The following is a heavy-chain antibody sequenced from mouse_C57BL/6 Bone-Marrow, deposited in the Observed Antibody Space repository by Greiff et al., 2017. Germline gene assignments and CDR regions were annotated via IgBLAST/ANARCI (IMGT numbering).Heavy chain of an antibody. V-gene: IGHV1-50*01. Sequence: QVQLQQPGAELVKPGASVKLSCKASGYTFTSYWMQWVKQRPGQGLEWIGEIDPSDSYTNYNQKFKGKATLTVDTSSSTAYMQLSSLTSEDSAVYYCAKVTTGHAYWGQGTLVTVSA. D-gene: IGHD2-2*01. CDR2: IDPSDSYT. J-gene: IGHJ3*01. CDR1: GYTFTSYW. CDR3: AKVTTGHAY.